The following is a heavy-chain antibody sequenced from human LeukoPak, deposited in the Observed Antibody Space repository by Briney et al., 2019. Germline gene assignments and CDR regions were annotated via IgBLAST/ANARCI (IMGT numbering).Heavy chain of an antibody. Sequence: SETLSLTCAVYGGSFSGYYWSWIRQPPGKGLEWIGEINHSGSTNYNPSLKSRVTISVDTSKNQFSLKLSSVTAADTAVYYCARLRPLYDSSAWWGQGTLVTVSS. CDR2: INHSGST. J-gene: IGHJ4*02. D-gene: IGHD3-22*01. CDR1: GGSFSGYY. CDR3: ARLRPLYDSSAW. V-gene: IGHV4-34*01.